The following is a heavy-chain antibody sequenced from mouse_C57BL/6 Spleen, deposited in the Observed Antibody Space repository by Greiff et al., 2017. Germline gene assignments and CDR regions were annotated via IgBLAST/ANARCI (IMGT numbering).Heavy chain of an antibody. D-gene: IGHD2-2*01. CDR1: GYTFTSYW. CDR2: IDPSDSYT. CDR3: ARWLPNYFDY. J-gene: IGHJ2*01. Sequence: QLQLQQPGAELVKPGASVKLSCKASGYTFTSYWMQWVKQRPGQGLEWIGEIDPSDSYTNYNQKFKGKATLTVDTSSSTAYMQLSSLTSEDSAVYYCARWLPNYFDYWGQGTTLTVSS. V-gene: IGHV1-50*01.